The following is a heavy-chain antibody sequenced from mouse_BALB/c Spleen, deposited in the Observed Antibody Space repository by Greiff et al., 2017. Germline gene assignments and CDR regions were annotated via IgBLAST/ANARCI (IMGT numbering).Heavy chain of an antibody. J-gene: IGHJ3*01. V-gene: IGHV1-80*01. D-gene: IGHD1-1*01. CDR2: IYPGDGDT. CDR1: GYAFSSYW. CDR3: ARSYYGSSYGWFAY. Sequence: QVQLKESGAELVRPGSSVKISCKASGYAFSSYWMNWVKQRPGQGLEWIGQIYPGDGDTNYNGKFKGKATLTADKSSSTAYMQLSSLTSEDSAVYFCARSYYGSSYGWFAYWGQGTLVTVSA.